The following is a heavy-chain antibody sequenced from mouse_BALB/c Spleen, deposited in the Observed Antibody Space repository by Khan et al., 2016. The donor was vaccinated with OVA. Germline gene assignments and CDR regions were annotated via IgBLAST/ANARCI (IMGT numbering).Heavy chain of an antibody. V-gene: IGHV2-3*01. CDR3: ANFDSGYYAMDY. CDR2: IWGDGST. D-gene: IGHD2-4*01. CDR1: GFSLTTYG. Sequence: VELVESGPGLVAPSQSLSITCTVSGFSLTTYGVSWIRQPPGKGLEWLGVIWGDGSTNYHSALISRLSISKDNSKSQVFLKLNSLQTDDTATYYCANFDSGYYAMDYWGQGTSVTVSS. J-gene: IGHJ4*01.